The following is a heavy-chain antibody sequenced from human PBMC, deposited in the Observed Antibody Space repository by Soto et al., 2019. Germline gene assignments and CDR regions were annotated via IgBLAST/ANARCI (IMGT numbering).Heavy chain of an antibody. CDR1: GYTFTSYD. Sequence: QVQLVQSGAEVKKPGASVKVSCKASGYTFTSYDINWVRQATGQGLEWMGWMNPNSGNTGYAQKFQGRVTMTRNTSISTAYMELGSLRSEDTAVYYCARWPDVYYYYGMDVWGQGTTVTVSS. CDR2: MNPNSGNT. CDR3: ARWPDVYYYYGMDV. J-gene: IGHJ6*02. V-gene: IGHV1-8*01.